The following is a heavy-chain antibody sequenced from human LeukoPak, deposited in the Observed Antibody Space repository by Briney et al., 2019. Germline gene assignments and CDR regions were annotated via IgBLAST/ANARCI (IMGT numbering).Heavy chain of an antibody. CDR2: IYPGDSDT. D-gene: IGHD3-10*01. J-gene: IGHJ6*03. V-gene: IGHV5-51*01. CDR1: GYSFTSYW. CDR3: ARSIGAYYYGSGSYYSNYMDV. Sequence: GESLKISCKGSGYSFTSYWIGWVRQMPGKGLEWMGIIYPGDSDTRYSSSFQGQVTISADKSTSTAYLQWSSLKASDTAMYYCARSIGAYYYGSGSYYSNYMDVWGKGTTVTISS.